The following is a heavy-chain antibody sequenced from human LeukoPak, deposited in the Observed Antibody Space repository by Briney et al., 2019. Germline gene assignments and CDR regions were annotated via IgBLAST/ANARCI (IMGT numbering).Heavy chain of an antibody. CDR1: GGSISSHY. Sequence: SETLSLTCTVSGGSISSHYWSWIRQPPGKGLEWIGYIYYSGSTNYNPSLKSRVTISVDTSKNQFSLKLSSVTAADTAMYYCARLCDSRGYYGHFAYWAREPLVTVPS. V-gene: IGHV4-59*11. D-gene: IGHD3-22*01. CDR2: IYYSGST. J-gene: IGHJ4*02. CDR3: ARLCDSRGYYGHFAY.